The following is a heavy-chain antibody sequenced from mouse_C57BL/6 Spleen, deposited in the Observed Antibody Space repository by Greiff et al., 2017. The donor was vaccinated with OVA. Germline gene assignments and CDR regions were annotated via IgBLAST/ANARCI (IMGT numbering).Heavy chain of an antibody. V-gene: IGHV1-69*01. J-gene: IGHJ3*01. Sequence: QVQLQQSGAELVMPGASVKLSCKASGYTFTSYWMHWVKQRPGQGLEWIGEIDPSDSYTNYNQKFKGKSTLTVDKSSSTAYMQLSSLTSEDSAVYYCARSYGNYGFAYWGQGTLVTVSA. CDR2: IDPSDSYT. CDR3: ARSYGNYGFAY. D-gene: IGHD2-1*01. CDR1: GYTFTSYW.